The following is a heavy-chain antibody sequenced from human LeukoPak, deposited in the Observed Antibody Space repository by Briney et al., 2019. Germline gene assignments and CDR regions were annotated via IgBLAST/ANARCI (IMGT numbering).Heavy chain of an antibody. J-gene: IGHJ4*02. D-gene: IGHD1-26*01. Sequence: ASVKVSCKASGYTFTSYGISWVRQAPGQGLEWMGWISAYNGNTNYAQKLQGRVTTTTDTSTSTAYMELRSLRSDDTAVYYCARDRYSGSYSHPGIDYWGQGTLVTVSS. CDR2: ISAYNGNT. CDR3: ARDRYSGSYSHPGIDY. V-gene: IGHV1-18*01. CDR1: GYTFTSYG.